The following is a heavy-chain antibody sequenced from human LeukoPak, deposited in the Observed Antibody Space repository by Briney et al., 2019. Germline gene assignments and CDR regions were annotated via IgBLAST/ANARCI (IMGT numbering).Heavy chain of an antibody. D-gene: IGHD5-18*01. Sequence: GASVKVSCKASGYTFTSYDINWVRQAPGQGLEWMGRIIPILGIANYAQKFQGRVTITADKSTSTAYMELSSLRSEDTAVYYCARMPARYSLDYWGQGTLVTVSS. V-gene: IGHV1-69*04. J-gene: IGHJ4*02. CDR1: GYTFTSYD. CDR3: ARMPARYSLDY. CDR2: IIPILGIA.